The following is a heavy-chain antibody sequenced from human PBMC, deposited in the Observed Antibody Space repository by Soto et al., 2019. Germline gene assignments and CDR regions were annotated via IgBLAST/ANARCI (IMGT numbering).Heavy chain of an antibody. Sequence: LRLSCAASGFTFSSYGMHWVRQAPGKGLEWVAVISYDGSNKYYADSVKGRFTISGDNSKNTLYLQMNSLRAEDTAVYYCAKDFGGWYYYYYGMDVWGQGTTVTVSS. V-gene: IGHV3-30*18. CDR1: GFTFSSYG. CDR3: AKDFGGWYYYYYGMDV. J-gene: IGHJ6*02. CDR2: ISYDGSNK. D-gene: IGHD6-19*01.